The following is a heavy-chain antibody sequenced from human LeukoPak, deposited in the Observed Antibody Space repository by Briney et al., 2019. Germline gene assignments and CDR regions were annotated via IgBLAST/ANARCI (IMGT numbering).Heavy chain of an antibody. CDR1: GGSISSYY. D-gene: IGHD1-26*01. V-gene: IGHV4-59*08. Sequence: SETLSLTCTVSGGSISSYYWSWIREPPGKGLEWIGYIYYSGSTNYNPSLKSRVTISVDTSKNQFSLKLSSVTAADTAVYYCARLLSGSYDYWGQGTLVTVSS. CDR2: IYYSGST. J-gene: IGHJ4*02. CDR3: ARLLSGSYDY.